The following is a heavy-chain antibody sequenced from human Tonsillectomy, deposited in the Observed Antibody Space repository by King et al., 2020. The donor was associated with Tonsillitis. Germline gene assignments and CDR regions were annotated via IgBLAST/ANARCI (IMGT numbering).Heavy chain of an antibody. Sequence: ESGGGVVQPGRSLRLSCATSGFSFHTYGMHWVRQAPGKGLEWGAVISYDGTNKYYADSVKGRFTISRDNSKNTLYLEMDSLTADDTAFYHCARDASGSYSSGVSVPDFWGQGTLVTVSS. J-gene: IGHJ4*02. CDR2: ISYDGTNK. V-gene: IGHV3-30*03. D-gene: IGHD6-19*01. CDR3: ARDASGSYSSGVSVPDF. CDR1: GFSFHTYG.